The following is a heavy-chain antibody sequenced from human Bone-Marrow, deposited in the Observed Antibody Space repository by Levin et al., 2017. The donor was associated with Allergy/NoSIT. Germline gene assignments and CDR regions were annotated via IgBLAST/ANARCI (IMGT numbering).Heavy chain of an antibody. D-gene: IGHD3-10*01. CDR3: ARSTGYYGSGSPDGFFAY. CDR2: LPPAGGAP. V-gene: IGHV3-7*04. CDR1: LVTFSWFV. Sequence: SFSSLLVTFSWFVMICVCLASGIFLSFFSTLPPAGGAPYYVDSVKGRFTISRDNAKNSLYLQMNSLRAEDTAVYYCARSTGYYGSGSPDGFFAYWGQGILVTVSS. J-gene: IGHJ4*02.